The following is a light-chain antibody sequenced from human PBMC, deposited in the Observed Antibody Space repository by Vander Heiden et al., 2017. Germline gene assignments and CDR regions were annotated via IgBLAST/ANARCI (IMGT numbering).Light chain of an antibody. J-gene: IGLJ2*01. Sequence: QSVLTQPPSVSGAPGQRVTISCTGRSSNIGAGYDVHWYQQLPGTAPKLLIDGTSNRPSGVPDRCSGSKSGTSASLAITGLQAEDEADDYCQSYDSSMSGSRVFGGGTKLTVL. V-gene: IGLV1-40*01. CDR1: SSNIGAGYD. CDR2: GTS. CDR3: QSYDSSMSGSRV.